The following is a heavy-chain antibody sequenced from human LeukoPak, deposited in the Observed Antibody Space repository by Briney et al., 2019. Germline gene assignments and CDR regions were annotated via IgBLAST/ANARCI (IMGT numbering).Heavy chain of an antibody. V-gene: IGHV4-39*01. CDR1: GGSISSSSYY. CDR3: ARHGTAAGTINWFDP. D-gene: IGHD6-13*01. Sequence: PSETLSLTCTVSGGSISSSSYYWGWIRRPPGKGLEWIGNIYYSGSTYYNPSLKSRVTISVDTSKNQFSLKLSSVTAADTAVYYCARHGTAAGTINWFDPWGQGTLVTVSS. J-gene: IGHJ5*02. CDR2: IYYSGST.